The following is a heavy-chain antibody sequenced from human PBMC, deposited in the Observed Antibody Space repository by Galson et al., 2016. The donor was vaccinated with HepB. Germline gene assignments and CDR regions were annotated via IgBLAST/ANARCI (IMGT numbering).Heavy chain of an antibody. V-gene: IGHV2-5*01. CDR2: IYWNGDE. CDR1: GFSLSSSGVG. D-gene: IGHD2-2*01. CDR3: THSRSSSSYYYYYYYGVDI. J-gene: IGHJ6*04. Sequence: PALVKPTETLTLTCTFSGFSLSSSGVGVGWSRQPPGKAPECLGMIYWNGDERYSPSLKSRLPITKDAPKNQVVLTMTNMDPVDTATYYCTHSRSSSSYYYYYYYGVDIWGKGTAVTVSS.